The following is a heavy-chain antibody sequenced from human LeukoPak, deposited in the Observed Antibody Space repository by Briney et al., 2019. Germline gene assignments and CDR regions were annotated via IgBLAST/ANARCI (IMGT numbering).Heavy chain of an antibody. Sequence: GGSLRLSCATSGFAFSTSGMHWVRQAPDTGLEWVAFISYNGRNKYYADSVKGRFTISRDNSKNTLYLQMNSLRAEDTAVYYCARETESFDYWGQGTLVTVSS. V-gene: IGHV3-30*19. CDR2: ISYNGRNK. J-gene: IGHJ4*02. D-gene: IGHD1-14*01. CDR3: ARETESFDY. CDR1: GFAFSTSG.